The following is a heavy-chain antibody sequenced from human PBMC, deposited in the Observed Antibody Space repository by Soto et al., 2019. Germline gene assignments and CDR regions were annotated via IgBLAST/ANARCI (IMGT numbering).Heavy chain of an antibody. CDR3: AHRLTATAFDI. V-gene: IGHV2-5*02. CDR1: GLSLSTSGVA. Sequence: GSGPTLVNPTQTLTLTCTFSGLSLSTSGVAVGWIRQPPGKALEWLALIYWDDDKRYSPSMKGRLTITRDTSKNQVVLIMTNMDPEDTATYYCAHRLTATAFDIWGQGTMVTVSS. D-gene: IGHD2-21*02. J-gene: IGHJ3*02. CDR2: IYWDDDK.